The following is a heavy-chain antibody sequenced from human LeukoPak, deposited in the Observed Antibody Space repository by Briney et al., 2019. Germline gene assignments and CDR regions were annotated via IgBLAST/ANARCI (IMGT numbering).Heavy chain of an antibody. CDR2: ISGSGGST. CDR1: GFTFSSYA. V-gene: IGHV3-23*01. J-gene: IGHJ4*02. D-gene: IGHD3-22*01. CDR3: AKVRVRTYYYDSSGYCFDY. Sequence: GGSLRLSCAASGFTFSSYAMSWVRQAPGKGLEWVSAISGSGGSTYYADSVKGRFTISRDNSKNTLYLQMNSLRAEDTAVYYCAKVRVRTYYYDSSGYCFDYWGQGTLVTVSS.